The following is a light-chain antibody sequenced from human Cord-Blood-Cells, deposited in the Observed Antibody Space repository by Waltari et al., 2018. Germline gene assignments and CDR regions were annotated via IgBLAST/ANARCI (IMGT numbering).Light chain of an antibody. CDR2: YDS. CDR1: NIGSKS. Sequence: SFVLTQPPPVSLAPEQKARITCRGKNIGSKSVRWYQQKPGHAPVLVIYYDSDRPSGIPERFSGSNSGNTATLTISRVEAGDEADYYCQVWDSSSDHPVFGGGTKLTVL. CDR3: QVWDSSSDHPV. J-gene: IGLJ3*02. V-gene: IGLV3-21*04.